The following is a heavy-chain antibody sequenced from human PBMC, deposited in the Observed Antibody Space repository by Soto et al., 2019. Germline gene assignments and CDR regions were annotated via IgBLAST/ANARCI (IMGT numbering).Heavy chain of an antibody. V-gene: IGHV3-33*01. CDR3: ARDYDFWSGLPYYYYYMDV. D-gene: IGHD3-3*01. CDR2: IWYDGSNK. Sequence: QVQLVESGGGVVQPGRSLRLSCAASGFTFSSYGMHWVRQAPGKGLEWVAVIWYDGSNKYYADSVKGRFTISRDNSKNTLYLQMNILRDEDTAVYYCARDYDFWSGLPYYYYYMDVWGKGTTVTVSS. CDR1: GFTFSSYG. J-gene: IGHJ6*03.